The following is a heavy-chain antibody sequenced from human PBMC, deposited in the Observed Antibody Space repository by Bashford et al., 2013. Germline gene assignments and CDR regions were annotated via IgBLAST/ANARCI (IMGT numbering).Heavy chain of an antibody. V-gene: IGHV1-2*02. D-gene: IGHD3-22*01. CDR3: ALYYYDGSGYSPSYYFDY. CDR2: INPNSGGT. Sequence: ASVKVSCKASGYTFTGDYMHWVRQAPGQGLEWMGWINPNSGGTNYAQKFQGRVTITRDTSASTAYMELSSLRSEDTAVYYCALYYYDGSGYSPSYYFDYWGQGTLVTVSS. J-gene: IGHJ4*02. CDR1: GYTFTGDY.